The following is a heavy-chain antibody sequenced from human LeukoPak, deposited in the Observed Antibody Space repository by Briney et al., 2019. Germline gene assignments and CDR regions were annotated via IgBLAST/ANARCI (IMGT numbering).Heavy chain of an antibody. CDR3: ARAIGRGETRIAAAGWFDP. CDR1: GYTFTSYA. Sequence: ASVKVSCKASGYTFTSYAMHWVRQAPGQRLEWMGWINACNGNTKYSQKFQGRVTITRDTSASTAYMELSSLRSEDTAVYYCARAIGRGETRIAAAGWFDPRGQGTLVTVSS. J-gene: IGHJ5*02. D-gene: IGHD6-13*01. CDR2: INACNGNT. V-gene: IGHV1-3*01.